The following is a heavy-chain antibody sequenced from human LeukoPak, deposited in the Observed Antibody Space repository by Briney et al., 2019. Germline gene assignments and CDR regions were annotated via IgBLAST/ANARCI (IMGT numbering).Heavy chain of an antibody. Sequence: PGGSLRLSCAASGFTFSSYAMSWVRQAPGKGLEWVSAISGSGGSTYYADSVKGRFTISRDNSKNTLYLQMNSLRAEDTAVYYCAKAMVRGVHVGNGYFDYWGQGTLVTVSS. V-gene: IGHV3-23*01. CDR3: AKAMVRGVHVGNGYFDY. J-gene: IGHJ4*02. D-gene: IGHD3-10*01. CDR1: GFTFSSYA. CDR2: ISGSGGST.